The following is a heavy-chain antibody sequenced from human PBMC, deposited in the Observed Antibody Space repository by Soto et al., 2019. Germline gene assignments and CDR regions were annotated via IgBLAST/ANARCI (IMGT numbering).Heavy chain of an antibody. V-gene: IGHV3-15*01. Sequence: GGSLRLSCAASGFTFSNAWMSWVRQAPGKGLEWVGRIKSKTDGGTTDYAAPMKGRFTISRDDSKNTLYLQMNSLKTEDTAVYYCTTGRSTVVTPNAFDIWGQGTMVTVSS. CDR3: TTGRSTVVTPNAFDI. D-gene: IGHD2-21*02. J-gene: IGHJ3*02. CDR2: IKSKTDGGTT. CDR1: GFTFSNAW.